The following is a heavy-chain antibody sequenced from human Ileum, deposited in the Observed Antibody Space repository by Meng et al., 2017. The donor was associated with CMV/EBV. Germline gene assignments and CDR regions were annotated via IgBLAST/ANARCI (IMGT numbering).Heavy chain of an antibody. D-gene: IGHD2-21*01. J-gene: IGHJ6*02. V-gene: IGHV3-43D*03. CDR3: SKTPLPYISYYYYGLDV. CDR2: ITWDGGST. Sequence: GESLMISCTASGFTFSSYELSWVRQPPGKGLEWVSLITWDGGSTYYADFVKGRFTLSRDHSKNSLYLQMNRLRPEDTAFYYFSKTPLPYISYYYYGLDVWGQGTTVTVSS. CDR1: GFTFSSYE.